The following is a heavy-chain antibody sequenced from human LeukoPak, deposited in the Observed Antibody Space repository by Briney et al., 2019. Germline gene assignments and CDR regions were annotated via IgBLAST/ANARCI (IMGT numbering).Heavy chain of an antibody. Sequence: SVKVSCKASGGTFSSYAISWVRQAPGQGLEWMGGIIPIFGTANYAQKFQGRVTITADESTSTAYMELSSLRSEDTAVYYCARGYRGYCSGGSCYDTYYYGMDVWGQGTTVTVSS. D-gene: IGHD2-15*01. V-gene: IGHV1-69*01. CDR3: ARGYRGYCSGGSCYDTYYYGMDV. J-gene: IGHJ6*02. CDR2: IIPIFGTA. CDR1: GGTFSSYA.